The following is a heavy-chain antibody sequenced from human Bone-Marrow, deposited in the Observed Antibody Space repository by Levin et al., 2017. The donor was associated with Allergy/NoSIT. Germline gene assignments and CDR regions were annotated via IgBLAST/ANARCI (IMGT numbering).Heavy chain of an antibody. J-gene: IGHJ3*01. CDR2: IKSKSDGEST. V-gene: IGHV3-15*01. Sequence: GGSLRLSCTASGFTFTNAWMTWVRQVPGKGLECVGRIKSKSDGESTDYSPPVKGRFTISRDDSRSTLYLQMNSLKSDDTAVYFCVREAAASVFDLWGQGTMVTVSP. CDR1: GFTFTNAW. CDR3: VREAAASVFDL. D-gene: IGHD5-24*01.